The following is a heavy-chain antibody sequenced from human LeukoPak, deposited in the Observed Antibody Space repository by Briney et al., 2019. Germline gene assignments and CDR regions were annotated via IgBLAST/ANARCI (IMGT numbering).Heavy chain of an antibody. V-gene: IGHV3-21*01. Sequence: GGAPRISCAASGFTFSSYSMNLVRQAPGKGLEWVSSICSSSSYIYYADSVKGRLTISRDNAKNSLYLQMNSLRAEDTAVYYCARDQPYYYDSSGYFIDYWGQGTLVTVSS. CDR3: ARDQPYYYDSSGYFIDY. CDR2: ICSSSSYI. J-gene: IGHJ4*02. D-gene: IGHD3-22*01. CDR1: GFTFSSYS.